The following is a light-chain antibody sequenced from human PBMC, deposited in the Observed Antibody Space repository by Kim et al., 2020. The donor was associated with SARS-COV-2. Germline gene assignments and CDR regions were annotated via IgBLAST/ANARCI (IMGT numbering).Light chain of an antibody. J-gene: IGLJ1*01. CDR1: GSNIGGHT. Sequence: QSVLTQPPSASGTPGQRVTISCSGSGSNIGGHTVNWYQQVPGTAPKLLIYTDDQRPSGVPDRFSGSKSGTSASLAISGLQSEDEADYYCAAWDDSLNVPYVFGTGTKVTVL. CDR2: TDD. V-gene: IGLV1-44*01. CDR3: AAWDDSLNVPYV.